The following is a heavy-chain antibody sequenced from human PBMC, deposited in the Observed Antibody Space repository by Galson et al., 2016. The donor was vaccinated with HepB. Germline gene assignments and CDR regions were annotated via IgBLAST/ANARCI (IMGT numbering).Heavy chain of an antibody. J-gene: IGHJ4*02. CDR1: GYTFTSYG. D-gene: IGHD2-2*01. CDR3: ARGPSSTRTFDY. Sequence: SVKASCKASGYTFTSYGISWVRQAPGQGLEWMGWISAYNGNKNYAQKLQGRVTMTTDTSTSTAYMELRSLRSDDTAVYYCARGPSSTRTFDYWGQGTLVTVSS. CDR2: ISAYNGNK. V-gene: IGHV1-18*01.